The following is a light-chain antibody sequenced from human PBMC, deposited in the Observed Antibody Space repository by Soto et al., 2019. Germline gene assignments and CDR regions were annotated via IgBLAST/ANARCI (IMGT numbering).Light chain of an antibody. Sequence: QSALTQPRSVSGSPGQSVTISCTGTSSDVGDYNYVSWYEQRPGKAPKVMIYDVSRRPSGVPDRFSGSKSGNTASLTISALQAEDEADYYCCSYAGSYTWVFGGGTKLTVL. CDR2: DVS. CDR1: SSDVGDYNY. J-gene: IGLJ3*02. CDR3: CSYAGSYTWV. V-gene: IGLV2-11*01.